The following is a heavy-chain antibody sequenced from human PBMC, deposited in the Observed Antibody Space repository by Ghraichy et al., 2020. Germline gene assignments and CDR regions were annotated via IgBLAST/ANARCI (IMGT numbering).Heavy chain of an antibody. CDR3: ARDGTSLQHVDC. CDR2: INPNTGDT. J-gene: IGHJ4*02. V-gene: IGHV1-2*02. D-gene: IGHD1-1*01. Sequence: ASVKVSCKASGYTFTGYHMHWVRQAPGQGLEWVAWINPNTGDTHYAQKFQGRVTMARDTSISTAYMELRMLRSDDPAVYYCARDGTSLQHVDCWGQGTLVTVSS. CDR1: GYTFTGYH.